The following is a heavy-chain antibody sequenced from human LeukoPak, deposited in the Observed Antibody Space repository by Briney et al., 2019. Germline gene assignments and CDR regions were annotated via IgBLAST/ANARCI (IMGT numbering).Heavy chain of an antibody. J-gene: IGHJ6*04. CDR1: GFTFSTSW. Sequence: PGGSLRLSCAASGFTFSTSWMTWVRQAPGKGLEFVANIKHDGSEKYYVDSVQGRFTISRDNAKNSLYLQMNSLRAEDTAVYYCAELGITMIGGVWGKGTTVTISS. D-gene: IGHD3-10*02. CDR3: AELGITMIGGV. CDR2: IKHDGSEK. V-gene: IGHV3-7*01.